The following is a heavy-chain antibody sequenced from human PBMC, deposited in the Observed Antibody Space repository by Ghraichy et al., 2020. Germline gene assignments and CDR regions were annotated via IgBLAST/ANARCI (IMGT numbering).Heavy chain of an antibody. D-gene: IGHD1-14*01. J-gene: IGHJ5*02. CDR1: DGSISGYH. CDR2: IYYSGST. CDR3: ARLLGNRQTKFDP. Sequence: SQTLSLTCVVSDGSISGYHWSWIRQPPGKGLDWIGYIYYSGSTNYNPSLKSRATISVDTSKNQFSLRLKSVTAADTAVYYCARLLGNRQTKFDPWGQGTLVTVSS. V-gene: IGHV4-59*08.